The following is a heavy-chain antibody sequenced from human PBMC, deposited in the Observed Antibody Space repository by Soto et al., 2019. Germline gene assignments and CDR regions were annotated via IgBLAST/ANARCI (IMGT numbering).Heavy chain of an antibody. CDR2: INSDGSST. J-gene: IGHJ4*02. D-gene: IGHD3-16*02. Sequence: EVQLVESGGGLVQPGGSLRLSCAASGFTFSSYWMHWVRKAPGKGLVWVSRINSDGSSTSYADSVKGRFTISRDNAKNKLNLQMTSLRAVVTAVYYCARARGQKVRGPSSVWGSYRSLPHADYWGQGTLVTVSS. CDR1: GFTFSSYW. CDR3: ARARGQKVRGPSSVWGSYRSLPHADY. V-gene: IGHV3-74*01.